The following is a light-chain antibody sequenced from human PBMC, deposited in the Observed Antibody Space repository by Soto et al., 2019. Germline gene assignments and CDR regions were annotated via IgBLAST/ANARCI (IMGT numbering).Light chain of an antibody. V-gene: IGLV4-69*01. Sequence: QSVLTQSPSASASLGAAVKLTCTLSSGHSNYAIAWHQQQPEKGPRYLMKVNSGGSHIKGDGIPDRFSGSSSGAERYLFISSLQSEDEPEYYCQTWGTGSAIVVFGGGTQLTVL. J-gene: IGLJ7*01. CDR1: SGHSNYA. CDR2: VNSGGSH. CDR3: QTWGTGSAIVV.